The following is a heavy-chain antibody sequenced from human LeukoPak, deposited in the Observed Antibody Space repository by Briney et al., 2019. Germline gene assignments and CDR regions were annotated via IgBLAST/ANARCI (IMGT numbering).Heavy chain of an antibody. V-gene: IGHV3-15*01. Sequence: PGGSLRLSCAASGFTFGNAWMSWVRQAPGKGLEWVGRIKSKTDGGTTDYAAPVKGRFTISRDDSKNTLYLQMNSLKTEDTAVYYCTTALPYSWPDAFDIWGQGTMVTVSS. CDR2: IKSKTDGGTT. D-gene: IGHD2-15*01. CDR3: TTALPYSWPDAFDI. J-gene: IGHJ3*02. CDR1: GFTFGNAW.